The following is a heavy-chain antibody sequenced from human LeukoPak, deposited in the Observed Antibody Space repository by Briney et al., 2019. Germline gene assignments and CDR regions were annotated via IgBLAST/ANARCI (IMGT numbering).Heavy chain of an antibody. CDR3: ASLDWNLDY. Sequence: PGGSLRLSCAASGFSFSSYGMHWVRQAPGKGLEWVAVISYDGSNKYYADSVKGRFTISRDNSKNTLYLQMNSLRAEDTAVYYCASLDWNLDYWGQGTLVTVSS. CDR1: GFSFSSYG. J-gene: IGHJ4*02. CDR2: ISYDGSNK. D-gene: IGHD1-1*01. V-gene: IGHV3-30*03.